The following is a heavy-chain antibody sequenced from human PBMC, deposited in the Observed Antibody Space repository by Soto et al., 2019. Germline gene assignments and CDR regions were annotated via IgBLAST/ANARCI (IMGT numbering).Heavy chain of an antibody. D-gene: IGHD3-22*01. J-gene: IGHJ4*02. CDR3: AQNPVSHYYDSSGYYN. Sequence: TLSLTCTVSGGSISSGGYYWSWIRQHPGKGLEWIGYIYYSGSTYYNPSLKSRVTISVDTSKNQFSLKLSSVTAADTAVYYCAQNPVSHYYDSSGYYNWGKGTLVTVSS. CDR1: GGSISSGGYY. CDR2: IYYSGST. V-gene: IGHV4-31*03.